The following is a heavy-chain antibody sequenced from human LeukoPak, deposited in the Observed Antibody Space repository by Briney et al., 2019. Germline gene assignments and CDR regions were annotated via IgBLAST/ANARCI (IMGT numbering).Heavy chain of an antibody. V-gene: IGHV3-23*01. CDR1: GFTLSTYA. D-gene: IGHD4-17*01. Sequence: WGSLRLSCAVSGFTLSTYAMSWVRQAPGKGLEWVSGISGSGGSTYYVDSVKGRFTISRDNFKNTLYLQMNSLRAEDRAVYYCAKHRENYVDSSFDDHWGQGTLVTVSS. CDR2: ISGSGGST. J-gene: IGHJ5*02. CDR3: AKHRENYVDSSFDDH.